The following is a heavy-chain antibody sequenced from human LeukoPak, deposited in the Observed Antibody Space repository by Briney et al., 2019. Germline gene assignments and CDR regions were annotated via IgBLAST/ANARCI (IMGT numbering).Heavy chain of an antibody. V-gene: IGHV3-23*01. D-gene: IGHD4-17*01. J-gene: IGHJ4*02. CDR1: GFTFSSYA. Sequence: GGSLRLSCAASGFTFSSYAVSWVRQAPGKGLEWVSAISGSGGSTYYADSVKGRFTISRDNSKNTLYLQMNSLRAEDTAVYSCAKSPAVMTTVTTALGDWGQGTLVTVSS. CDR2: ISGSGGST. CDR3: AKSPAVMTTVTTALGD.